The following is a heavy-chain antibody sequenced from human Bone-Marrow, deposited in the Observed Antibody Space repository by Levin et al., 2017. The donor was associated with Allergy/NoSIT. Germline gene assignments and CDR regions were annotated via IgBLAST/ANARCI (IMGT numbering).Heavy chain of an antibody. CDR1: GFTVSSYA. Sequence: GGSLRLSCAASGFTVSSYAMHWVRQAPGKGLEWVAVISYDGSNKYYADSVKGRFTISRDNSKNTLYLQMNSRRAEDTAVYYCARWPRECGSGSYYIRGYYYYYGMDVWGQGTTVTVSS. CDR2: ISYDGSNK. D-gene: IGHD3-10*01. V-gene: IGHV3-30-3*01. CDR3: ARWPRECGSGSYYIRGYYYYYGMDV. J-gene: IGHJ6*02.